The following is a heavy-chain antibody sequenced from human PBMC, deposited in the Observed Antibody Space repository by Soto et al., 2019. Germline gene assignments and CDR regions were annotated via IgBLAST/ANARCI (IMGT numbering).Heavy chain of an antibody. V-gene: IGHV4-30-4*01. D-gene: IGHD6-6*01. CDR1: GGSISSGDYY. CDR3: ARERPDGARLDL. Sequence: SETLSLTCTVSGGSISSGDYYWSWIRQPPGKGLEWIGYIYYSGSTYYNPSLKSRVTISVDTSKNQFSLKLSSVTAADTAVYYCARERPDGARLDLWGQRTQVTVSS. CDR2: IYYSGST. J-gene: IGHJ5*02.